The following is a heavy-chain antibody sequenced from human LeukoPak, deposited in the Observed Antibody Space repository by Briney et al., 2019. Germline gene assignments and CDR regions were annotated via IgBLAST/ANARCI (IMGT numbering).Heavy chain of an antibody. V-gene: IGHV4-30-2*01. D-gene: IGHD5-12*01. CDR1: GGSISSGGYS. CDR3: ARDVSGYGYFDY. CDR2: IYHSGST. J-gene: IGHJ4*02. Sequence: SQTLSLTCAVSGGSISSGGYSWSWIRQPPGKGLEWIGYIYHSGSTYYNPSLKSRVTISVDRSKNQFSLKLSSVTAADTAVYYCARDVSGYGYFDYWGQGTLVTASS.